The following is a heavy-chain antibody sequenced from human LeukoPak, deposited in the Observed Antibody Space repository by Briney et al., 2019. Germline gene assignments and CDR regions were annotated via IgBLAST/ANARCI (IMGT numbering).Heavy chain of an antibody. J-gene: IGHJ4*02. CDR1: GFTFSSYV. CDR3: ARSITMIVVVIGY. V-gene: IGHV3-30*04. Sequence: GRSLRLSCAASGFTFSSYVMHWVRQAPGKGLEWVAIISYDGSNEYYADSVKGRFTISRDNPKNTLYLQMNSLRAEDTAVYYCARSITMIVVVIGYWGQGTLVTVSS. D-gene: IGHD3-22*01. CDR2: ISYDGSNE.